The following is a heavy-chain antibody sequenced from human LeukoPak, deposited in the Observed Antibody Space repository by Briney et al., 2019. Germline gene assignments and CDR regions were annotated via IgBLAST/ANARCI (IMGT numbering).Heavy chain of an antibody. Sequence: SETLSLTCTVSGYSISSGYYWGWIRQPPGKGLEWIGSIYHSGSTYYNPSLKSRVTISVDTSKNQFSLKLSSVTAADTAVYYCARVGGEIAAPDYWGQGTLVTVSS. CDR1: GYSISSGYY. J-gene: IGHJ4*02. CDR2: IYHSGST. CDR3: ARVGGEIAAPDY. V-gene: IGHV4-38-2*02. D-gene: IGHD6-6*01.